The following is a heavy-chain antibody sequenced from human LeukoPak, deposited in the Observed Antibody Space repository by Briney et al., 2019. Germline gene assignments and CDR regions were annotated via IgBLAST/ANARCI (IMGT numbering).Heavy chain of an antibody. CDR1: GYTFTGYY. Sequence: ASVKVSCKASGYTFTGYYMHWVRQAPGQGLEWMGRINPNSGGTNYAQKFQGRVTMTRDTSISTAYMELSRLRSDDTAVYYCARDRSYDFWSGYPLSWGQGTLVTVSS. J-gene: IGHJ5*02. D-gene: IGHD3-3*01. CDR3: ARDRSYDFWSGYPLS. V-gene: IGHV1-2*06. CDR2: INPNSGGT.